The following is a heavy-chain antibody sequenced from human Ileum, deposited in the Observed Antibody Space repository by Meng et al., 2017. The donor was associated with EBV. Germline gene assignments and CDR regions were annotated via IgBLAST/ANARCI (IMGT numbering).Heavy chain of an antibody. CDR2: INHSGST. D-gene: IGHD3-16*01. CDR1: GGSFSGYY. V-gene: IGHV4-34*01. CDR3: ARGGPFHY. Sequence: QGQLQQWGAGLLKPSETLSLTCAVYGGSFSGYYWSWIRQPPGKGLEWIGEINHSGSTNYKPSLKSRVTISVDTSKNQFSLRLSSVTAADSAVYFCARGGPFHYWGQGTLVTVSS. J-gene: IGHJ4*02.